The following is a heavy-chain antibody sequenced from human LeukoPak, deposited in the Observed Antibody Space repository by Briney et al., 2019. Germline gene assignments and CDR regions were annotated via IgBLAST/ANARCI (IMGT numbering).Heavy chain of an antibody. V-gene: IGHV3-30*02. Sequence: GGSLRLSCVASGFTYSHNGMHWVRQAPGKGLEWVAFIQYDGNTIFYADSVKGRFTISRDNSKNTLYLQMNSLRAEDTAVYYCARESAMGATTGDYWGQGTLVTVSS. J-gene: IGHJ4*02. D-gene: IGHD1-26*01. CDR3: ARESAMGATTGDY. CDR2: IQYDGNTI. CDR1: GFTYSHNG.